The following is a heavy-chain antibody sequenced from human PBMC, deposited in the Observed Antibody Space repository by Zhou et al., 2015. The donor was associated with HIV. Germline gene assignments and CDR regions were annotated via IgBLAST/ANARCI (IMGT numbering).Heavy chain of an antibody. Sequence: QVQLVQSGAEVKKPGSSVKVSCKASGGTFSSYAISWVRQAPGQGLEWMGGIIPIFGTANYAQKFQGRVTITADESTSTAYMELSSLRSEDTAVYYCARDEGYCSGGSCYGVSYYYYYGMDVWGQGTTVTVSS. CDR3: ARDEGYCSGGSCYGVSYYYYYGMDV. D-gene: IGHD2-15*01. CDR2: IIPIFGTA. J-gene: IGHJ6*02. V-gene: IGHV1-69*01. CDR1: GGTFSSYA.